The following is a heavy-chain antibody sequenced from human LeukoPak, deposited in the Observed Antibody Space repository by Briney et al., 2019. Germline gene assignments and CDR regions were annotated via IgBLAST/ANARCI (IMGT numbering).Heavy chain of an antibody. D-gene: IGHD4-17*01. CDR1: GGSISSYY. V-gene: IGHV4-59*01. CDR3: ATLDYGDYVLDY. CDR2: IYYSGST. Sequence: SETLSLTCTVSGGSISSYYWSWIRQPPGKGLEWIGYIYYSGSTNYNPSLKSRVTISVDTSKNQFSLKLSSVTAADTAVHYCATLDYGDYVLDYWGQGTLVTVSS. J-gene: IGHJ4*02.